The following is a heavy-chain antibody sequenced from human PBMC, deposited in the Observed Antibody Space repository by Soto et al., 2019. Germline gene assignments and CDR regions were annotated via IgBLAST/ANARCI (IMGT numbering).Heavy chain of an antibody. J-gene: IGHJ5*02. CDR3: ARPFDTSGWYDH. D-gene: IGHD6-19*01. CDR2: IDPGDSDT. Sequence: PGESLKLSSQGSGYSFTSYWISWVRQMPGKGLEWIGRIDPGDSDTRYSPSFEGQFTISADKSINTAYLQWSSLPASDSAMYYCARPFDTSGWYDHWGQGTLVTVSS. CDR1: GYSFTSYW. V-gene: IGHV5-51*01.